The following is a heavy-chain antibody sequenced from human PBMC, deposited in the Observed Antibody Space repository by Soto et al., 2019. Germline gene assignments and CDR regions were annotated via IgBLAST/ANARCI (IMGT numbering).Heavy chain of an antibody. V-gene: IGHV1-18*01. J-gene: IGHJ5*02. CDR1: GDIFTSYG. Sequence: QVQLVQSGAEVKKPGASVKVSCKASGDIFTSYGISWVRQAPGQGLEWMGWISAYNGNTNYAQKFQGRVTMTTDTSTSTAYMELRSMRSDDPAVYYCARDQEGITMIVGGTWGQGTLVTVSS. CDR2: ISAYNGNT. D-gene: IGHD3-22*01. CDR3: ARDQEGITMIVGGT.